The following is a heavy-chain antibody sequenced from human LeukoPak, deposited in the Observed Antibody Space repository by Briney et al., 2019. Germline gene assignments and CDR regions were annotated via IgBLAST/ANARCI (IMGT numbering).Heavy chain of an antibody. CDR2: IYWDDDK. Sequence: SGPSLVKPTQTLTLTCTFSGFSLTTSGVAVGWIRQPPGKALEWLALIYWDDDKRYSPSLKSRLTITKDTSKNQVVLTLTNMDPVDTATYYCAHRVIINGLYYDSSGYFAYWGRGPLLTVSS. J-gene: IGHJ4*02. V-gene: IGHV2-5*02. CDR1: GFSLTTSGVA. CDR3: AHRVIINGLYYDSSGYFAY. D-gene: IGHD3-22*01.